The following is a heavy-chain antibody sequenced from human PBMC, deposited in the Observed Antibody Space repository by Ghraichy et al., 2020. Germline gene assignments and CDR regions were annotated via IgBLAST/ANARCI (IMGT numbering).Heavy chain of an antibody. CDR3: ARHAHQPLFDY. J-gene: IGHJ4*02. D-gene: IGHD2-2*01. CDR2: ISYSGNT. CDR1: GGSISSSGYY. V-gene: IGHV4-39*01. Sequence: SQTLSLTCTVSGGSISSSGYYWAWVRQPPGEGLEWIGSISYSGNTYYNPSLKSRVTISADMPKNQFSLKLTSVNAADTAVYHCARHAHQPLFDYWGQGTLVTVSS.